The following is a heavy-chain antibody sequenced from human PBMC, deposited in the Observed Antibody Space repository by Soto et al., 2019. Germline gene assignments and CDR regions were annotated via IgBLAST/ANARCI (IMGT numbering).Heavy chain of an antibody. CDR1: GGSISSSNW. V-gene: IGHV4-4*02. CDR3: ARSLGPMIVVVIPGEGWFDP. D-gene: IGHD3-22*01. Sequence: QVQLQESGPGLVKPSGTLSLTCAVSGGSISSSNWWSWVRQPPGKGLEWIGEIYHSGSTNYNPSLKSRVTISVDKSKNQFSLKLSSVTAADTAVYYCARSLGPMIVVVIPGEGWFDPWGQGTLVTVSS. CDR2: IYHSGST. J-gene: IGHJ5*02.